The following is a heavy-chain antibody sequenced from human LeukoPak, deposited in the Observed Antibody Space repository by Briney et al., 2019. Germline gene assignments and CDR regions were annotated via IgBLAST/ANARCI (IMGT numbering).Heavy chain of an antibody. CDR3: ARDGDGYGMDV. CDR2: IYYSGST. J-gene: IGHJ6*02. Sequence: SQTLSLTCTVSGGSISSGDYYWSWIRQPPGKGLGWIGYIYYSGSTYYNPSLKSRVTISVDTSKNQFSLKLSSVTAADTAVYYCARDGDGYGMDVWGQGTTVTVSS. D-gene: IGHD5-24*01. V-gene: IGHV4-30-4*01. CDR1: GGSISSGDYY.